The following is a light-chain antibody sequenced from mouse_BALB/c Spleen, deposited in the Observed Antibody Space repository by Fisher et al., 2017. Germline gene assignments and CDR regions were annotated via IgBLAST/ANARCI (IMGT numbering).Light chain of an antibody. CDR2: DTS. Sequence: IVLTQSPAIMSASPGEKVTMTCRASSSVSYMHWYQQKSGTSPKRWIYDTSKLASGVPARFSGSGSGTSYSLTISSMEAEDAATYYCQQWSSNLTFGSGTKLEIK. CDR1: SSVSY. J-gene: IGKJ4*01. CDR3: QQWSSNLT. V-gene: IGKV4-59*01.